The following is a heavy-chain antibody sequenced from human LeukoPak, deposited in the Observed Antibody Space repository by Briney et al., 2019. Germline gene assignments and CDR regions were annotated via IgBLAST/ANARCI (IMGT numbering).Heavy chain of an antibody. CDR2: INPNSGGT. J-gene: IGHJ4*02. Sequence: ASVNVSCMASGYTFTGYYLHWVRQPPGQGREGMGWINPNSGGTHYAQQFQGRVTITRDTSISTAYMELSRLRSDDTAVYYCARDTDYDFWSGYYGFDYWGQGTLVTVSS. CDR3: ARDTDYDFWSGYYGFDY. V-gene: IGHV1-2*02. D-gene: IGHD3-3*01. CDR1: GYTFTGYY.